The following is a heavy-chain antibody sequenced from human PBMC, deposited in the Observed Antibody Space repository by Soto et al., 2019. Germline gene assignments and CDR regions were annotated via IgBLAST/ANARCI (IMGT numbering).Heavy chain of an antibody. J-gene: IGHJ4*02. D-gene: IGHD3-10*01. CDR3: ASKEMVRGAGH. CDR2: INHSGST. V-gene: IGHV4-34*01. CDR1: GGSFSGYY. Sequence: QVQLQQWGAGLLKPSETLSLTCAVYGGSFSGYYWSWIRQPPGKGLEWIGQINHSGSTNYNPSLKSRVTISVDTSKNQFSLKLSSVTAADTAVYSCASKEMVRGAGHWGQGTLVTVSS.